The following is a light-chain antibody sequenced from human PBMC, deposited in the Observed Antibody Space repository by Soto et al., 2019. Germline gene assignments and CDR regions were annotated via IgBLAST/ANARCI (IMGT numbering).Light chain of an antibody. CDR1: SSDVGGYNY. V-gene: IGLV2-11*01. J-gene: IGLJ1*01. CDR2: DVS. CDR3: CSFAGNYIYV. Sequence: QSVLAQPRSVSGSPGQSVTISCTGTSSDVGGYNYVSCYLQHPGEAPKVMIYDVSKRPSGVPDRFSGSKSGNTASLTISGLQSEDEADYYCCSFAGNYIYVFGTGTKVTVL.